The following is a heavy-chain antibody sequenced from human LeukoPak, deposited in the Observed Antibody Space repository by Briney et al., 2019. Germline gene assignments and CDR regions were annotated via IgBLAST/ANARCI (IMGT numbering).Heavy chain of an antibody. D-gene: IGHD1-26*01. Sequence: ASVKVSCKASGYTYTSYGISWVRQAPGQGLEWMGIINPSGGSTSYAQKFQGRVTMTSDTSTSTVYMELSSLRSEDTAVYYCARKMGGSYYYGMDVWGQGTTVTVSS. CDR2: INPSGGST. V-gene: IGHV1-46*01. CDR3: ARKMGGSYYYGMDV. J-gene: IGHJ6*02. CDR1: GYTYTSYG.